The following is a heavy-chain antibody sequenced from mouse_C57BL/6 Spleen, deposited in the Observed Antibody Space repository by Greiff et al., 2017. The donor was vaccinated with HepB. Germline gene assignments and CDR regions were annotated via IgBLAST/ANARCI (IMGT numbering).Heavy chain of an antibody. CDR1: GYTFTEYT. V-gene: IGHV1-62-2*01. D-gene: IGHD1-1*01. Sequence: VQLKESGAELVKPGASVKLSCKASGYTFTEYTIHWVKQRSGQGLEWIGWFYPGSGSIKYNEKFKDKATLTADKSSSTVYMELSRLTSEDSAVYFCARHGGFPNYYGSSSYYFDYWGQGTTLTVSS. CDR2: FYPGSGSI. CDR3: ARHGGFPNYYGSSSYYFDY. J-gene: IGHJ2*01.